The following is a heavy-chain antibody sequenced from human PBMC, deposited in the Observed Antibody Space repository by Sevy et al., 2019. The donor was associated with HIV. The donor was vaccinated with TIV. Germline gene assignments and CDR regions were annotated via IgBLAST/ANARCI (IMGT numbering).Heavy chain of an antibody. J-gene: IGHJ4*02. V-gene: IGHV3-30-3*01. CDR1: GFPFGTYA. D-gene: IGHD3-3*02. CDR3: ARVPTIFGLVRGYCDY. CDR2: ISNEGNVY. Sequence: GGSLRLSCAASGFPFGTYAMHWVRQAPGKGLEWLGVISNEGNVYHSADSVKGRFSLSRDNSRNSLSLQMNNLRVDDTAVYYCARVPTIFGLVRGYCDYWGQGTLVTVSS.